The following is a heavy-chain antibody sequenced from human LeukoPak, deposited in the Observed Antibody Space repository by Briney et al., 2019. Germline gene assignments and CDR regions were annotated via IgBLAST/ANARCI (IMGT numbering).Heavy chain of an antibody. CDR3: ARDRGAYCGGDCYLGFDY. D-gene: IGHD2-21*02. CDR1: GFTFSSYT. Sequence: PGGTLRLSCAASGFTFSSYTMNWVRQAPGKGLEWVSSIAGSSGYISYAESVKGRFTISRDNAKKSLYLQMTSLTAEDTAVYYCARDRGAYCGGDCYLGFDYWGRGTLVTVSS. CDR2: IAGSSGYI. J-gene: IGHJ4*01. V-gene: IGHV3-21*01.